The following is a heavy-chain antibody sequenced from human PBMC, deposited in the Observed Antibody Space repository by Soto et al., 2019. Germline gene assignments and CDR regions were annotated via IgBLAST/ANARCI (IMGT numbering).Heavy chain of an antibody. J-gene: IGHJ4*02. D-gene: IGHD2-2*01. CDR3: AKSMRYCSSTSCYGVLGY. V-gene: IGHV3-23*01. CDR2: ISGSGGST. CDR1: GFTFSSYA. Sequence: GGSLRLSCAASGFTFSSYAMNWVRQAPGKGLEWVSAISGSGGSTYYADSVKGRFTISRDNSKNTLYLQMNSLRAEDTAVYYCAKSMRYCSSTSCYGVLGYWGQGTLVTVSS.